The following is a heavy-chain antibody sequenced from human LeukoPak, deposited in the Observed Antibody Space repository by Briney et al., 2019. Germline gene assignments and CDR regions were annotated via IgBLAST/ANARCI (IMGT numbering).Heavy chain of an antibody. CDR2: MYTSGST. CDR3: ARYGAWFDP. J-gene: IGHJ5*02. V-gene: IGHV4-4*07. CDR1: GGSISSYY. Sequence: PSETLSLTCTVSGGSISSYYWSWIRQPAGKGLEWIGRMYTSGSTYYNPSLKSRVTISVDMSKNQFSLRLSSVTAADTAIYYCARYGAWFDPWGQGTLVTVSS. D-gene: IGHD3-10*01.